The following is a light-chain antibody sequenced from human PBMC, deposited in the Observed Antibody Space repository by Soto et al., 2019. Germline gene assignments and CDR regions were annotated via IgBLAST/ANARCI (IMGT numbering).Light chain of an antibody. J-gene: IGKJ1*01. CDR1: QSVSSSY. CDR3: QQYDSLPPWT. CDR2: GAS. Sequence: EIVLTQSPGTLSLSPGERVTLSWKASQSVSSSYLAWYQQKPGQAPRLILYGASSRATGTPDRFSGGGSGADLTLTISRLDPEDFAVYYCQQYDSLPPWTFGQGTKVDI. V-gene: IGKV3-20*01.